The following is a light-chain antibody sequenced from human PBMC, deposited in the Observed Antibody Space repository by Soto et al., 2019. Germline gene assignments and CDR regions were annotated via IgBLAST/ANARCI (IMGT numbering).Light chain of an antibody. CDR3: QQRRNWPST. Sequence: IVLTQSPVTLSLSPGETATLSCRASQSVSTYLAWYQQKPGRAPRLLIYDASSRATGLTARFSGSGSGTDFTLTISILEPEDFAVYFCQQRRNWPSTLVGVTKMEI. CDR2: DAS. V-gene: IGKV3-11*01. CDR1: QSVSTY. J-gene: IGKJ4*01.